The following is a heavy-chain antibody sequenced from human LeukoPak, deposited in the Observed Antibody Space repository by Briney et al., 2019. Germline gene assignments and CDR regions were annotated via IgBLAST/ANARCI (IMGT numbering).Heavy chain of an antibody. CDR3: AKGPREYCSSTSCPNWFDS. D-gene: IGHD2-2*01. V-gene: IGHV3-23*01. Sequence: GGSLRLSCAASGFTFNNYAMSWVRQAPGKGLEWVSAISASGSTTYYADSVKGRFTISRDNSENTLFLQMNSLRAEDTAVYYCAKGPREYCSSTSCPNWFDSWGQGTLVTVSS. CDR2: ISASGSTT. J-gene: IGHJ5*01. CDR1: GFTFNNYA.